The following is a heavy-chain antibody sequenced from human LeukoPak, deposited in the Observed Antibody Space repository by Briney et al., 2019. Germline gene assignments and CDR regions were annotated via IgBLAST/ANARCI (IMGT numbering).Heavy chain of an antibody. CDR3: ARLPVGVAAAASSGDGMDV. J-gene: IGHJ6*04. CDR2: IDPSDSYT. V-gene: IGHV5-10-1*01. Sequence: GESLKISCKGSGYSFTSYWISWVRQMAGKGLEWMGRIDPSDSYTNYNPSFQGHVTISADKSISTSYLQWSSLKASDTAMYYCARLPVGVAAAASSGDGMDVWGKGTTVSV. CDR1: GYSFTSYW. D-gene: IGHD6-13*01.